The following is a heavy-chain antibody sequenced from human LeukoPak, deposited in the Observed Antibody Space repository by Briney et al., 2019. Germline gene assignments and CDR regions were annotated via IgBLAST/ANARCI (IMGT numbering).Heavy chain of an antibody. CDR2: ISGSADLT. CDR3: ARPPQYSSTWYYFDF. J-gene: IGHJ4*02. Sequence: GGSLRLSCAASGFTFSIYAMSWVRQVPGKGLEWVSSISGSADLTYLADSVKGRFTISRDNSKNSLFLQMNSLRADDSAVYYCARPPQYSSTWYYFDFWGQGTLVTVSS. D-gene: IGHD6-13*01. CDR1: GFTFSIYA. V-gene: IGHV3-23*01.